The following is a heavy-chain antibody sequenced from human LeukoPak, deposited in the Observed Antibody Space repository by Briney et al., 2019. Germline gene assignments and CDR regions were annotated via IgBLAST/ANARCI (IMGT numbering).Heavy chain of an antibody. CDR3: ARLGSFYYYGMDV. V-gene: IGHV4-59*06. CDR1: GGSIGSYY. D-gene: IGHD3-16*01. J-gene: IGHJ6*02. Sequence: SETLSLTCTVSGGSIGSYYWSWIRQHPGKGLEWIGYIYYSGSTYYNPSLKSRVTISVDTSKNQFSLKLSSVTAADTAVYYCARLGSFYYYGMDVWGQGTTVTVSS. CDR2: IYYSGST.